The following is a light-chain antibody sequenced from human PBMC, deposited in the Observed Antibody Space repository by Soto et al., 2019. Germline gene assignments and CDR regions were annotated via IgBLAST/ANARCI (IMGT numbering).Light chain of an antibody. J-gene: IGKJ5*01. V-gene: IGKV1-39*01. Sequence: DIQMTQSPSSLPASVGDRVTITCRTSQSIGTWLAWYQQKSGKAPKLLIYAASSLQSGVPSRFSGSGSGTDFTLTISSLQPEDFATYYCQQSYSTPSITFGQGTRLEIK. CDR2: AAS. CDR1: QSIGTW. CDR3: QQSYSTPSIT.